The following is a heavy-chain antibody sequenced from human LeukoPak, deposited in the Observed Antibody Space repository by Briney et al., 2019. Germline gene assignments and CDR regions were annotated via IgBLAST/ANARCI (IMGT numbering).Heavy chain of an antibody. CDR2: KYTTGSS. J-gene: IGHJ6*02. CDR3: ARTRPPAGPQYYYGMDV. Sequence: SETLSLTCTVSGGSLNNYYWSWVRQPPGEGLEWTGYKYTTGSSNYSPSLMGRVTISEDMAQNQISLRLTSVTAADTAVYYCARTRPPAGPQYYYGMDVWSQGTPVTVSS. V-gene: IGHV4-4*09. CDR1: GGSLNNYY. D-gene: IGHD2-2*01.